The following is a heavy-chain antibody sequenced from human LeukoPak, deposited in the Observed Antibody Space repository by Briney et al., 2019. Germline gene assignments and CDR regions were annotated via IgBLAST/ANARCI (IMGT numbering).Heavy chain of an antibody. Sequence: PSETLSLTCAVYGGSFSGYYWSWIRQPPGKGLEWIGEINHSGSTNYNPSLKSRVTISVDTSKNQFSLKLSSVTAADTAVYYCARERAQQRRYCSSTSCYGKNAFDIWGQGTMVTVSS. D-gene: IGHD2-2*01. CDR2: INHSGST. V-gene: IGHV4-34*01. J-gene: IGHJ3*02. CDR1: GGSFSGYY. CDR3: ARERAQQRRYCSSTSCYGKNAFDI.